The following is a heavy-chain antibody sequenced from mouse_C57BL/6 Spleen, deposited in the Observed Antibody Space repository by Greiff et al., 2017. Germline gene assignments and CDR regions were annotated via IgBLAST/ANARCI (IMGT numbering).Heavy chain of an antibody. CDR1: GYAFTNYL. J-gene: IGHJ2*01. D-gene: IGHD1-1*01. CDR3: ARSDYYGSSPFFDY. Sequence: VHLVESGAELVRPGTSVKVSCKASGYAFTNYLIEWVKQRPGQGLEWIGVINPGSGGTNYNEKFKGKATLTADKSSSTAYMQLSSLTSEDSAVYFCARSDYYGSSPFFDYWGQGTTLTVSS. V-gene: IGHV1-54*01. CDR2: INPGSGGT.